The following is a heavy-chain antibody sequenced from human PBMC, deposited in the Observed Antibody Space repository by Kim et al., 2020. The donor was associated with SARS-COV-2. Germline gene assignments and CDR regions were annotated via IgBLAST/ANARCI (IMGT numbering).Heavy chain of an antibody. J-gene: IGHJ3*01. CDR3: ARDPPGPHFSFDL. Sequence: SETLSLTCIVSGGSISNHYWSWIRQTPGKGLEWIGYIDYSGGTNSNPSLKSRVTISLDTSKNQFSLKLSSVTAADTAVYYCARDPPGPHFSFDLWGQGTMVTVSS. V-gene: IGHV4-59*11. CDR1: GGSISNHY. CDR2: IDYSGGT.